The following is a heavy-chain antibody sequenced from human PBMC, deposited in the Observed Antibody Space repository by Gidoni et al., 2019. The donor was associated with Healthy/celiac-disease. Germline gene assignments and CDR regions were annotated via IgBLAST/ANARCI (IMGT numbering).Heavy chain of an antibody. CDR1: GFPFSSYD. Sequence: EVQLVESGGGLVQPGGSLRLSCAASGFPFSSYDMHWVRQATGKGLEWVSAIGTAGDTYYPGSVKGRFTISRENAKNSLYLQMNSLRAGDTAVYYCARATGAAAAYDYWGQGTLVTVSS. CDR3: ARATGAAAAYDY. J-gene: IGHJ4*02. D-gene: IGHD6-13*01. V-gene: IGHV3-13*01. CDR2: IGTAGDT.